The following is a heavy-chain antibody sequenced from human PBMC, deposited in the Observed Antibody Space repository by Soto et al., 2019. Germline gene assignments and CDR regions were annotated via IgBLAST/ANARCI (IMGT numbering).Heavy chain of an antibody. V-gene: IGHV3-23*01. J-gene: IGHJ4*02. CDR1: GITIRNYP. CDR3: VKDDGGYPSTAPH. D-gene: IGHD3-22*01. Sequence: EVQLLESGGGLVQPGGSLRPSCAASGITIRNYPMSWVGRAPGRGLDWVSGISGSGDRKYYADSAKGRFTISKDISKNSLSLQLDSLGVEDTAVYFCVKDDGGYPSTAPHWGQGTLVTVSS. CDR2: ISGSGDRK.